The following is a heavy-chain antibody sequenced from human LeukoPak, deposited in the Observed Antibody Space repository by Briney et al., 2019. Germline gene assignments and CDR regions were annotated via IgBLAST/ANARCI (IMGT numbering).Heavy chain of an antibody. CDR3: ARVKRPDSSGYFDY. D-gene: IGHD3-22*01. J-gene: IGHJ4*02. Sequence: GGSLRLSCAASGFTFSSYWMSWVRQAPGKGLEWVANIKQDGSEKYYVDSVKGRFTISRDNAKNSLYLQMNSLRAEDTAVYYCARVKRPDSSGYFDYWGQGTLVTVSS. CDR1: GFTFSSYW. V-gene: IGHV3-7*01. CDR2: IKQDGSEK.